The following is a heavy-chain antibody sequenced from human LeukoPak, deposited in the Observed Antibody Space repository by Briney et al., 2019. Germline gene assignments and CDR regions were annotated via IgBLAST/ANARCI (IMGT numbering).Heavy chain of an antibody. CDR2: ISYDGSNK. Sequence: TGGSLRLSCAASGFTFSSYAMHWVRQAPGKGLEWVAVISYDGSNKYYADSVKGRFTISRDNSKNTLYLQMNSLRAEDTAVYYCATHSATGYVFDYFDFWGQGTQVIVSS. D-gene: IGHD5-12*01. CDR3: ATHSATGYVFDYFDF. J-gene: IGHJ4*02. CDR1: GFTFSSYA. V-gene: IGHV3-30*04.